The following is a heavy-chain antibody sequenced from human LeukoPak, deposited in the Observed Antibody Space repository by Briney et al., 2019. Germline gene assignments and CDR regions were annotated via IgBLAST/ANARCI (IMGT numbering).Heavy chain of an antibody. V-gene: IGHV3-23*01. CDR3: AKALGPYYYGSGPYYYYGMDV. CDR2: ISGSGGST. J-gene: IGHJ6*02. Sequence: GGSLRLSCAASGFTFSSYAMSWVRQAPGKGLEWVSAISGSGGSTYYADSVKGRFTNSRDNSKNTLYLQMNSLRAEDTAVYYCAKALGPYYYGSGPYYYYGMDVWGQGTTVTVSS. D-gene: IGHD3-10*01. CDR1: GFTFSSYA.